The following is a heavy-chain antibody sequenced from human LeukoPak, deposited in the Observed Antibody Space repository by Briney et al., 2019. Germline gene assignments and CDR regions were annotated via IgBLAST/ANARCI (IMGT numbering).Heavy chain of an antibody. CDR3: ARAESGWYRGRGYYFDY. D-gene: IGHD6-13*01. Sequence: SETLSLTCTVSGGSISSSSYYWGWIRQPPGKGLEWIGYIYYSESTNYNPSLKSRVTISVDTSKNQFSLKLSSVTAADTAVYYCARAESGWYRGRGYYFDYWGQGTLVTVSS. CDR1: GGSISSSSYY. V-gene: IGHV4-61*05. J-gene: IGHJ4*02. CDR2: IYYSEST.